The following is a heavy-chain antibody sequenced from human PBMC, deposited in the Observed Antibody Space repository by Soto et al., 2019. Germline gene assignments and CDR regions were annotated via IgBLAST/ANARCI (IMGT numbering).Heavy chain of an antibody. CDR2: ISSGSSYI. V-gene: IGHV3-21*06. CDR3: ARDRSYYDSGGYLYYFDS. CDR1: GFSFSTNG. D-gene: IGHD3-22*01. J-gene: IGHJ4*02. Sequence: EVQLVESGGGLVKPGGSLTLSCRASGFSFSTNGVNWVRQPPGKGLEWVSSISSGSSYIYYADSVKGRFTISRDNAKNLLYRQTNSLRADDTAVYYCARDRSYYDSGGYLYYFDSWGQGTLVTVSS.